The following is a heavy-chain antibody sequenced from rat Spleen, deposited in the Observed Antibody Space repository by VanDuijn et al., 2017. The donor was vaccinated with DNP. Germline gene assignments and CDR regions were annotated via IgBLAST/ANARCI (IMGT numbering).Heavy chain of an antibody. CDR1: GFSLTSYS. D-gene: IGHD1-5*01. V-gene: IGHV2-63*01. CDR3: TRNICTTTAMDA. J-gene: IGHJ4*01. CDR2: MWYDGDT. Sequence: QVQLKESGPGLVQPSETLSLTCTVSGFSLTSYSVSWVRQPSGKGPEWMGRMWYDGDTANNSALKSRLSISRDNSKNKVFLKMNSLQTDETGTYYCTRNICTTTAMDAWCQGTSVTVSS.